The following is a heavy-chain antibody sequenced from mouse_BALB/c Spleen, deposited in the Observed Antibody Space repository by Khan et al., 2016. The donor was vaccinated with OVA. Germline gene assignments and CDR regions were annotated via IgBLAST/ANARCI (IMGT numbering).Heavy chain of an antibody. J-gene: IGHJ3*01. D-gene: IGHD2-4*01. CDR3: SRSGDDYGRGAWFVY. CDR2: IWSAGST. V-gene: IGHV2-2*02. CDR1: GFSLNAYS. Sequence: QVQLQQSGPGLLQPSQSLSITCTVSGFSLNAYSVHWVRQSAGKGLEWLGVIWSAGSTDYNAAFMSRLSINKDNSKSQVFFKMNSLQSNDTAIYYCSRSGDDYGRGAWFVYWGQGTLVTVSA.